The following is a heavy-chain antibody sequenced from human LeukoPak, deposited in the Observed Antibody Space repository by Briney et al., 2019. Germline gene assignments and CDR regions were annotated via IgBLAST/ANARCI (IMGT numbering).Heavy chain of an antibody. Sequence: PSETLSLTCTVSGGSISSGGYYWSWIRQHPGKGLEWIGYIYYSGSTNYNPSLKSRVTISVDTSKNQFSLKLSSVTAADTAVYYCARGQINYYDSSGYFTPHYYFDYWGQGTLVTVSS. V-gene: IGHV4-31*03. D-gene: IGHD3-22*01. CDR3: ARGQINYYDSSGYFTPHYYFDY. J-gene: IGHJ4*02. CDR2: IYYSGST. CDR1: GGSISSGGYY.